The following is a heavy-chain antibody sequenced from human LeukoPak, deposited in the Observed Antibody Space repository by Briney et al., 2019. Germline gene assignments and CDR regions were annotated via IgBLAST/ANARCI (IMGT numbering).Heavy chain of an antibody. Sequence: GASVKVSCKASGYTFTGYYMHWVRQAPGQGLEWMGWINPNSGGTNYAQKFQGRVTMTRDTSISTAYMELSRLRSDDTAVYYCARDAPDSSGYYWLWYPDASLDYWGQGTLVTVSS. D-gene: IGHD3-22*01. V-gene: IGHV1-2*02. CDR3: ARDAPDSSGYYWLWYPDASLDY. CDR1: GYTFTGYY. J-gene: IGHJ4*02. CDR2: INPNSGGT.